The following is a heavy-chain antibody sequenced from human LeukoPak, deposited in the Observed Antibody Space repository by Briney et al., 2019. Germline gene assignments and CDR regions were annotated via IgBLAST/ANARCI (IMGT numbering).Heavy chain of an antibody. D-gene: IGHD1-26*01. J-gene: IGHJ4*02. Sequence: PGGPLRLSCAASGFTLSNYWMHWVRQAPGKGPVWVSRINPDGSRIDYAESVRGRFTISRDSAKNTLYLQMNSLRAEDTAVYYCSRDFVGADDYWGQGTLVTVSS. CDR3: SRDFVGADDY. V-gene: IGHV3-74*01. CDR1: GFTLSNYW. CDR2: INPDGSRI.